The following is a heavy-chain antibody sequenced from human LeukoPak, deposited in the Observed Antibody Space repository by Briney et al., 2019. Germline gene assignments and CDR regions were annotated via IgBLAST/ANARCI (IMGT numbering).Heavy chain of an antibody. CDR3: ARAVPGDAFDI. CDR1: GGTSSSYA. CDR2: IIPIFGTA. D-gene: IGHD1-14*01. J-gene: IGHJ3*02. V-gene: IGHV1-69*05. Sequence: SVKVSCKASGGTSSSYAISWVRQAPGQGLGWMGRIIPIFGTANYAQKFQGRVTITTDESTSTAYMELSSLGSEDTAVYYCARAVPGDAFDIWGQGTMVTVSS.